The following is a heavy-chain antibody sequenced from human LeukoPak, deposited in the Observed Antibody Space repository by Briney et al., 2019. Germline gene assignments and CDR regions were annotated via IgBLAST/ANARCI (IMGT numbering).Heavy chain of an antibody. CDR2: ISYDGRNQ. CDR3: ARYGGFVDY. J-gene: IGHJ4*02. Sequence: PGRSLRLSCAASGFIFSNYAMHWVRQAPGKGLEWVAVISYDGRNQYYADSVKGRFTVSRDNSKSTLYLQMNSLRGEDTAVYNCARYGGFVDYWGQGTLVTVSS. V-gene: IGHV3-30*04. D-gene: IGHD3-16*01. CDR1: GFIFSNYA.